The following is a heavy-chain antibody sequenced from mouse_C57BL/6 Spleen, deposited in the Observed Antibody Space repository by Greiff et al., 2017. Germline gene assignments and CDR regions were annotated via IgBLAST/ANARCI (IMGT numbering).Heavy chain of an antibody. CDR2: TYPGSVST. J-gene: IGHJ2*01. V-gene: IGHV1-55*01. D-gene: IGHD1-1*01. CDR1: AYTFTSYW. CDR3: ARYYYGAGYFDY. Sequence: QVHVKQSVAELVKPGASAKMFCKSSAYTFTSYWITSVKQRPGQGLEWIGDTYPGSVSTNYNEKFKSKATLTVDTSSSTAYIQLSSLTSEDSAVYYCARYYYGAGYFDYWGQGATLTVSS.